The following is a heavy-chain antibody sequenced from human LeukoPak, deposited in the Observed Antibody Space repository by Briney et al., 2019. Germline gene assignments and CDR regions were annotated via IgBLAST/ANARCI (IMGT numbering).Heavy chain of an antibody. Sequence: SVKVSCKASGGTFISYAISWVRQAPGQGLEWMGRIILILGIANYAQKFQGRVTITADKSTSTAYMELSSLRSEDTAVYYCARGHRYCSSTSCYEPYWYFDLWGRGTLVTVSS. D-gene: IGHD2-2*01. J-gene: IGHJ2*01. CDR2: IILILGIA. V-gene: IGHV1-69*04. CDR1: GGTFISYA. CDR3: ARGHRYCSSTSCYEPYWYFDL.